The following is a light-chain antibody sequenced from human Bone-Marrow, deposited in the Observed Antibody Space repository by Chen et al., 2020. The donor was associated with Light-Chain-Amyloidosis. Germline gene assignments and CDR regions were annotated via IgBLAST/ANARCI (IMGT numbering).Light chain of an antibody. Sequence: QSALTQPASVSGSPGQSITISCTGTSSDVGSYNFAAWYQHHPGKAPKLVINEATKRPSGVSNLFSGSKSGNTASLTISGLQADDEAVYYCCSYAGSSTVIFGGGTQLTVL. V-gene: IGLV2-23*01. CDR1: SSDVGSYNF. CDR3: CSYAGSSTVI. J-gene: IGLJ2*01. CDR2: EAT.